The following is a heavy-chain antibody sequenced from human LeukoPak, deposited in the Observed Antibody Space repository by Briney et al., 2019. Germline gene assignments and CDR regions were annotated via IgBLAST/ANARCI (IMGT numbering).Heavy chain of an antibody. CDR2: IYYSGST. D-gene: IGHD3-3*01. CDR3: ARLYYDFWSGLPYCFDY. Sequence: SETLSLTCTVSGGSISSYYWSWIRQPPGKGLEWIGYIYYSGSTNYNPSLKSRVTISVDTSKNQFSLKLSSVTAADTAVYYCARLYYDFWSGLPYCFDYWGQGTLVTVSS. CDR1: GGSISSYY. J-gene: IGHJ4*02. V-gene: IGHV4-59*08.